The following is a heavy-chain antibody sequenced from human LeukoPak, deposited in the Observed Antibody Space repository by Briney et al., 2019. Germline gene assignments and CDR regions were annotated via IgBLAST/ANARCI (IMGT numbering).Heavy chain of an antibody. CDR3: ARDSFGTVTPYYFDY. J-gene: IGHJ4*02. Sequence: SETLSLTCTVSGGSISSYHWSWIRQPAGKGLEWIGRIYTSGSTNYNPSLKSRVTMSVDTSKNQFSLKLSSVTAADTAVYYCARDSFGTVTPYYFDYWGQGTLVTVSS. V-gene: IGHV4-4*07. CDR1: GGSISSYH. CDR2: IYTSGST. D-gene: IGHD1-1*01.